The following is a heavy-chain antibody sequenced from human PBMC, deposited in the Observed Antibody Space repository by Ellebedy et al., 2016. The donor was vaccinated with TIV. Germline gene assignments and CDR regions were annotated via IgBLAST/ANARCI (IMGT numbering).Heavy chain of an antibody. J-gene: IGHJ4*01. CDR1: GFTLTNYA. CDR3: AKKGPYSGTYYPFDK. D-gene: IGHD3-10*01. CDR2: VSGGGGTT. V-gene: IGHV3-23*01. Sequence: PGGSLRLSCSASGFTLTNYAMSWVRQAPGKGLEWVADVSGGGGTTDHADSVLGRFAISRDNSKNTLYLQMNRLRAEDTAVYFCAKKGPYSGTYYPFDKWGQGTLVTVSS.